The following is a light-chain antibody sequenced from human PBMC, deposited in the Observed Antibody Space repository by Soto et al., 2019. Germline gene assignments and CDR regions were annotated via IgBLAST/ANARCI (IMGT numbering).Light chain of an antibody. Sequence: ENVLTQSPGTLSLSPGERATLSCRASQSVSSSYLAWYQQKPGQAPRLLIYGASSRATGIPDRFSGSGSATDFTPTISRLEPEDFAVYYCQQYDSSPLTFGGGTKVEIK. V-gene: IGKV3-20*01. CDR1: QSVSSSY. CDR3: QQYDSSPLT. CDR2: GAS. J-gene: IGKJ4*01.